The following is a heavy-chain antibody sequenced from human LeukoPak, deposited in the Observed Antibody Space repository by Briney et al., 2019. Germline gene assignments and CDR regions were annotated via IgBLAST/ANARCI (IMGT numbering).Heavy chain of an antibody. V-gene: IGHV3-23*01. CDR3: AREYYYDSSGPDY. J-gene: IGHJ4*02. CDR1: GFTFSSYA. CDR2: ISGSGGST. D-gene: IGHD3-22*01. Sequence: GGSLRLSCAASGFTFSSYAMSWVRQAPGKGLEWVSAISGSGGSTYYADSVKGRFTISRDNAKNSLYLQMNSLRAEDTALYYCAREYYYDSSGPDYWGQGALVTVSS.